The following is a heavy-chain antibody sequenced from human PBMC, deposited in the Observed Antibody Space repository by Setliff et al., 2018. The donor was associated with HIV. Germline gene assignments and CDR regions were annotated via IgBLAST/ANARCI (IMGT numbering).Heavy chain of an antibody. CDR3: ARRSGAAVFYYFDY. CDR2: ICYSATT. J-gene: IGHJ4*02. Sequence: ETLSLTCTVSGGSIGSYCWSWIRQPPGKGLEWIGTICYSATTNYNPSLKNRVAISVDTSKNQFSLKLTSVTPADTAVYYCARRSGAAVFYYFDYWGQGTLVTVSS. CDR1: GGSIGSYC. D-gene: IGHD6-13*01. V-gene: IGHV4-59*01.